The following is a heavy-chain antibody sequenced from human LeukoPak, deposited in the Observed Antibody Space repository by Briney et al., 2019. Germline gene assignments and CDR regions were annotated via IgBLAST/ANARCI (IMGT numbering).Heavy chain of an antibody. V-gene: IGHV3-30*18. D-gene: IGHD6-19*01. CDR1: GFTFSSYG. Sequence: PGRSLRLSCAASGFTFSSYGMHWVRQAPGKGLEWVAVISYDGSNKYYADSVKGRFTISRDNSKNPLYLQMNSLRAEDTAVYYCAKDRGYSSGWPTYYFDYWGQGTLVTVSS. CDR3: AKDRGYSSGWPTYYFDY. J-gene: IGHJ4*02. CDR2: ISYDGSNK.